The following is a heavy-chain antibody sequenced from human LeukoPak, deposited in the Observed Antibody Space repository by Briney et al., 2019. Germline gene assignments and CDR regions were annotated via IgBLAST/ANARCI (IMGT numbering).Heavy chain of an antibody. CDR2: ISAYNGNT. CDR3: AAVVVVAATHNWFDP. Sequence: ASVKVSCKASGYTFTSYGISWVRQAPGQGLEWMGWISAYNGNTNYAQKLQGRVTMTTDTSTSTAYMELRSLRSDDTAVYYCAAVVVVAATHNWFDPWGQGTLVTVSS. CDR1: GYTFTSYG. V-gene: IGHV1-18*01. J-gene: IGHJ5*02. D-gene: IGHD2-15*01.